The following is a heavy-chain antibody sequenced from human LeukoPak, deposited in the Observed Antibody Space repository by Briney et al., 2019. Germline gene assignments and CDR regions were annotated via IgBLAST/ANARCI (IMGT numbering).Heavy chain of an antibody. Sequence: SETLSLTCTVSGDSISSYYWSWIRQSPGKGLEWLGSIYNRGSANYNPSLESRVTISVDTSKNQFFLKLSSVTAADTAVYHCARRDYGGKCFDYWGQGTLVTVSS. CDR1: GDSISSYY. V-gene: IGHV4-4*09. D-gene: IGHD4-23*01. CDR3: ARRDYGGKCFDY. J-gene: IGHJ4*02. CDR2: IYNRGSA.